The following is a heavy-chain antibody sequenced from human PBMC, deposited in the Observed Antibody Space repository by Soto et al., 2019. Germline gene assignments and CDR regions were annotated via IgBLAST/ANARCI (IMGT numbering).Heavy chain of an antibody. V-gene: IGHV3-23*01. Sequence: GGSLRLSCAASGFTFSSDCMSWVRQSPGKVPEWVSGFRNGGADGTTYYADSVKGRFTISRDNSKNTLFLQMNSLRVEDTAIYYCAKKVNSGPGSQYFDYWGQGTLVTV. J-gene: IGHJ4*02. CDR1: GFTFSSDC. D-gene: IGHD3-10*01. CDR3: AKKVNSGPGSQYFDY. CDR2: FRNGGADGTT.